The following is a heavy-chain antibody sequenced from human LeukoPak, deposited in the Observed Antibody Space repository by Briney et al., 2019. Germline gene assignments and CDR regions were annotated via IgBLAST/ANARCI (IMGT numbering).Heavy chain of an antibody. CDR3: ARASGYSSSWYDY. D-gene: IGHD6-13*01. CDR1: GGSISSSSYY. J-gene: IGHJ4*02. V-gene: IGHV4-39*01. CDR2: IYYSGST. Sequence: SETLSLTCTVSGGSISSSSYYWGWIRQPPGKGLEWTGSIYYSGSTYYNPSLKSRVTISVDTSKNQFSLKLSSVTAADTAVYYCARASGYSSSWYDYWGQGTLVTVSS.